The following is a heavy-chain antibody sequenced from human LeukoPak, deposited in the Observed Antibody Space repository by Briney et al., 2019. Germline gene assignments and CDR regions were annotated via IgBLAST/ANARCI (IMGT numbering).Heavy chain of an antibody. Sequence: ASVKVSCKASGYTFTGYYLHWVRQAPGQGLEWMGCVNPNSGDTNYAQKFQGRVTMTTDTSTSTAYMELSSLRSEDTAVYYCARDEQMDVANRFDYWGQGTLVTVSS. CDR1: GYTFTGYY. D-gene: IGHD5-12*01. CDR2: VNPNSGDT. V-gene: IGHV1-2*02. J-gene: IGHJ4*02. CDR3: ARDEQMDVANRFDY.